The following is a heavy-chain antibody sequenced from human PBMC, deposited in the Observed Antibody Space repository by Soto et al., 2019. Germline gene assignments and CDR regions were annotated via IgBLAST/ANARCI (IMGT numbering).Heavy chain of an antibody. CDR1: GGSFSGYY. J-gene: IGHJ6*02. CDR3: ARGGSYCSSTSCPHYYYYGMDV. V-gene: IGHV4-34*01. D-gene: IGHD2-2*01. Sequence: SETLSLTCAVYGGSFSGYYWSWIRQPPGKGLEWIGETNHSGSTNYNPSLKSRVTISVDTSKNQFSLKLSSVTAADTAVYYCARGGSYCSSTSCPHYYYYGMDVWGQGTTVTVSS. CDR2: TNHSGST.